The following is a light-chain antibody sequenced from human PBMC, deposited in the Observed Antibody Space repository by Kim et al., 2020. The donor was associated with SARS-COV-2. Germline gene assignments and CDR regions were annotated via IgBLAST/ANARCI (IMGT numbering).Light chain of an antibody. V-gene: IGKV1-5*03. CDR3: QQYNSYPL. CDR1: QSISTS. CDR2: KAS. J-gene: IGKJ2*01. Sequence: DIQMTQSPSTLSASVGDRVTITCRASQSISTSLAWYQQKPGKAPKLLIYKASSLQSGVPSRFSGSGSGTEFTLTISSLQPDDFATYHCQQYNSYPLFGQGTKLEIK.